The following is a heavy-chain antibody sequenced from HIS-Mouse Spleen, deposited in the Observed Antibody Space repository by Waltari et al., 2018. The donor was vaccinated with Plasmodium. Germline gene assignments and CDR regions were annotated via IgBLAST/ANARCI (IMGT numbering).Heavy chain of an antibody. CDR2: INHRGST. V-gene: IGHV4-34*01. J-gene: IGHJ4*02. CDR1: GGSFSGYY. D-gene: IGHD3-10*01. CDR3: ASSGSGSYYY. Sequence: QVQLQLWGAGLLKPSETLSLTCAVYGGSFSGYYWSWIRQPPGKGLAWIGEINHRGSTSYHPSIKDRVTISVDTSRNQFSLKLGSVTDADTAVDYCASSGSGSYYYWGQGTLVTVS.